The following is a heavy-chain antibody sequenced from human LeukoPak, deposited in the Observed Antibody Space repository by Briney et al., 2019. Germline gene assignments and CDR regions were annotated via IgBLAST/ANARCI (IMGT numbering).Heavy chain of an antibody. J-gene: IGHJ3*02. V-gene: IGHV2-5*01. CDR3: AHLDYDEYPTDDAFDI. CDR2: IYWTDDK. Sequence: VSGPTLVKPTQTLTLTCNFSGFSLTTSGVGVCWIRQPPGKALEWLALIYWTDDKRYSPSLKSRLTITKDTSKNQVVLTMTNMDPVDTATYYCAHLDYDEYPTDDAFDIWGQGTMVTVSS. D-gene: IGHD4-17*01. CDR1: GFSLTTSGVG.